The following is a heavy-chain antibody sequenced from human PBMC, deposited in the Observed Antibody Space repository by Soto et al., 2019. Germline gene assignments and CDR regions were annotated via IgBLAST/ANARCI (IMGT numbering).Heavy chain of an antibody. Sequence: ASVKVSCKASGYTFTSYAMHWVRQAPGQRLEWMGWINAGNGNTKYSQKFQGRVTITRDTSASTAYMELSSLRSEDTAVYYCAREGSVPAAIAARPMFCWLDPWGQGTLVTVSS. V-gene: IGHV1-3*01. CDR3: AREGSVPAAIAARPMFCWLDP. D-gene: IGHD2-2*02. J-gene: IGHJ5*02. CDR2: INAGNGNT. CDR1: GYTFTSYA.